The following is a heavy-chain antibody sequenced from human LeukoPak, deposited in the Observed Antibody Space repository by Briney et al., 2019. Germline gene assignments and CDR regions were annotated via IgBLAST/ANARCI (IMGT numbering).Heavy chain of an antibody. D-gene: IGHD3-3*01. V-gene: IGHV1-2*04. CDR1: RYTFTGYY. CDR2: INPNSGGT. CDR3: SIFEYYYGMDV. J-gene: IGHJ6*02. Sequence: GASVKVSCKASRYTFTGYYMHWVRQAPGQGLEWMGWINPNSGGTNYAQKFQGWVTMTRDTSISTAYMELSRLRSDDTAVYYCSIFEYYYGMDVWGQGTTVTVSS.